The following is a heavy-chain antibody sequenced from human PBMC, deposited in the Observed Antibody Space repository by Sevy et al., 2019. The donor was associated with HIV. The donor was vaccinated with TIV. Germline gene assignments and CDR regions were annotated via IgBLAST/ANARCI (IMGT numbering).Heavy chain of an antibody. Sequence: GGSLRLSCAASGFTFSTYDMGWVRQAPGKGLEWVSTISGSATGGRTSYADSVKGRFTISRDNSKNTLYLQMNSLRGEDTGVYYCAKPAYHGAKGSYGFDIWGQGTMVNGSS. CDR2: ISGSATGGRT. J-gene: IGHJ3*02. CDR3: AKPAYHGAKGSYGFDI. V-gene: IGHV3-23*01. CDR1: GFTFSTYD. D-gene: IGHD2-8*01.